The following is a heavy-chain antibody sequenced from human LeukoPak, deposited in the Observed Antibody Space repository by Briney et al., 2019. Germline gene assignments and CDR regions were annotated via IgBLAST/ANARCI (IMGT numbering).Heavy chain of an antibody. CDR3: ARRVVAGHYYFDY. D-gene: IGHD6-19*01. CDR1: EFTFSSYS. Sequence: GGSLRLSCAASEFTFSSYSMNWVRQAPGKGLEWVSSISSSSSYIYYADSVKGRFTISRDNAKNSLYLQMNSLRAEDTAVYYCARRVVAGHYYFDYWGQGTLVTVSS. J-gene: IGHJ4*02. V-gene: IGHV3-21*01. CDR2: ISSSSSYI.